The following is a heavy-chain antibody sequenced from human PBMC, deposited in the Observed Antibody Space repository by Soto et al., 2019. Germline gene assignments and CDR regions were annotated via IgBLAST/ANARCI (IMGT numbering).Heavy chain of an antibody. J-gene: IGHJ4*02. CDR2: IYHSGSP. CDR1: GSSINSAYY. D-gene: IGHD6-13*01. V-gene: IGHV4-38-2*01. Sequence: PSETLSLTCAVSGSSINSAYYRGWVRQPPGKGLEWIGNIYHSGSPYYNPSLKSRVIISVDTSKKQFSLRLTSVTAADTAVYYCARAVPAAGDFDSWGQGTLVSVTS. CDR3: ARAVPAAGDFDS.